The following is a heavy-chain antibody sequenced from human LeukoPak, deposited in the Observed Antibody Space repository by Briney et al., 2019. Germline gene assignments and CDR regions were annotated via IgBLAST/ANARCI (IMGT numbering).Heavy chain of an antibody. CDR3: ASMTTVTHGAEYFQH. CDR1: GGSISSYY. D-gene: IGHD4-17*01. V-gene: IGHV4-59*01. CDR2: IYYSGST. Sequence: ASETLSLTCTVSGGSISSYYWSWIRQPPGKGLEWIGYIYYSGSTNYNPSLKSRVTISVDTSKNQFSLKLSSVTAADTAVYYCASMTTVTHGAEYFQHWGQGTLVTVSS. J-gene: IGHJ1*01.